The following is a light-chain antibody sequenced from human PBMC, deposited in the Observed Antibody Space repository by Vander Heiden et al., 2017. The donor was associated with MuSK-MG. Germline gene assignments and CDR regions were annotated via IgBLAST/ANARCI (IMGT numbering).Light chain of an antibody. CDR3: QQQYNSPPFT. CDR2: DAS. J-gene: IGKJ4*01. CDR1: RDSSTY. Sequence: DIQMTQSPSSLSAFVGDTVTITCMASRDSSTYLNWYHQKQGNAPRLLIYDASKLQSGVPSRFSGSGSWRDYSLTIATLQPDDALANYCQQQYNSPPFTFGQGTKVEIK. V-gene: IGKV1-39*01.